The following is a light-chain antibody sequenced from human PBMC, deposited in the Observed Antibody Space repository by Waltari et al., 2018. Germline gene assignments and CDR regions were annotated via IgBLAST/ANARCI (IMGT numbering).Light chain of an antibody. CDR1: QRISDY. J-gene: IGKJ1*01. V-gene: IGKV1-9*01. CDR2: AAS. CDR3: QLLNSAQWT. Sequence: IQLTQPPSSLSASVGDRVPLTCRASQRISDYLAWYQQKPGKAPKLLIYAASTLQSGVPSRFSGSGSGTDFTLTISSLQPEDFATYYCQLLNSAQWTFGQGTKVEIK.